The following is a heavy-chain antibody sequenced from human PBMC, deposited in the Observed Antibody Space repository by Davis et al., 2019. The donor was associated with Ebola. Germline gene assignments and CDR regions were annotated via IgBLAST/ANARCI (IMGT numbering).Heavy chain of an antibody. CDR3: AKDKFLETWDDAFDI. J-gene: IGHJ3*02. D-gene: IGHD3-3*01. Sequence: GESLKISCAASGFTFSSYAMSWVRQAPGKGLEWVSAISGSGGSTYYADSVKGRFTISRDNSKNTLYLQMNSLRAEDTAVYYCAKDKFLETWDDAFDIWGQGTTVTVSS. CDR1: GFTFSSYA. CDR2: ISGSGGST. V-gene: IGHV3-23*01.